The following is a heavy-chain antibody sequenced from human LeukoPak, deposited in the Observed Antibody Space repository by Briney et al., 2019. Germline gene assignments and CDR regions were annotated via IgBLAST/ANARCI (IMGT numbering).Heavy chain of an antibody. CDR3: ARGVGSQDAEYFQH. Sequence: GASVKVSCKASGYTFTSYDINWVRQATGQGLEWMGWMNPNSGNTGYAQKFQGRVTMTTDTSTSIAYMELRSLRSDDTAVYYCARGVGSQDAEYFQHWGQGTLVTVSS. CDR1: GYTFTSYD. CDR2: MNPNSGNT. D-gene: IGHD3-10*01. V-gene: IGHV1-8*01. J-gene: IGHJ1*01.